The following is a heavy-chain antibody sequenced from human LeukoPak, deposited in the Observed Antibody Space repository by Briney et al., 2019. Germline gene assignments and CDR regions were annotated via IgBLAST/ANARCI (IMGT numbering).Heavy chain of an antibody. CDR3: ARDQDNWKSQDP. D-gene: IGHD1-20*01. J-gene: IGHJ5*02. Sequence: GRSLRLSCAASGFTFSDYYMSWIRQAPGKGLEWVSYISSSGSTIYYADSVKGRFTISRDNAKNSLYLQMNSLRAEDTAVYYCARDQDNWKSQDPWGQGTLVTVSS. CDR1: GFTFSDYY. V-gene: IGHV3-11*01. CDR2: ISSSGSTI.